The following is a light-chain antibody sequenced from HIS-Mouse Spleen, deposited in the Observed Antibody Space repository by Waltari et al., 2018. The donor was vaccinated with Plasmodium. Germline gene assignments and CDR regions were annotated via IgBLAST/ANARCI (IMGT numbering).Light chain of an antibody. CDR2: EDS. V-gene: IGLV3-10*01. CDR3: YSTDSSGNHRV. CDR1: AFPKKY. Sequence: SYELTQPPSVSVSPGQTARITCSGDAFPKKYAYWYQQKSGQAPVLVIYEDSKRPSGIPERFSGSNSGTMATLTISGAQVEDEADYYCYSTDSSGNHRVFGGGTKLTVL. J-gene: IGLJ3*02.